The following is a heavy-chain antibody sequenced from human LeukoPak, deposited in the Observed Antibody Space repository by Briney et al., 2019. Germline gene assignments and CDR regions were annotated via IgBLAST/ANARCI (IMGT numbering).Heavy chain of an antibody. CDR3: AKGPGRGSFDY. CDR1: GFTFNTHW. Sequence: PGGSLRLSCAASGFTFNTHWMHWVRQAPGKGLEWVSRISGSGDSTYYADSVKGRFTISRDNSKNTLYLQMNSLRAADTAVYYCAKGPGRGSFDYWGQGTLVTVSS. J-gene: IGHJ4*02. V-gene: IGHV3-23*01. CDR2: ISGSGDST.